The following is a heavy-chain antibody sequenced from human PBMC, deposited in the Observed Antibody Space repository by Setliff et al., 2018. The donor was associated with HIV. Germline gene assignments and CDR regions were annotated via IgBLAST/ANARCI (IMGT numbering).Heavy chain of an antibody. D-gene: IGHD3-10*01. Sequence: ASVKVSCKASGHTPRHYGINWIRQAPGQGLEWVGSFIPVLGEPHYAPRFQGRVTITADDSTNTAYLELSNLRFDDTATYYCARGVLYGLSEYWGKGSLVTVSS. V-gene: IGHV1-69*11. CDR2: FIPVLGEP. CDR3: ARGVLYGLSEY. J-gene: IGHJ4*02. CDR1: GHTPRHYG.